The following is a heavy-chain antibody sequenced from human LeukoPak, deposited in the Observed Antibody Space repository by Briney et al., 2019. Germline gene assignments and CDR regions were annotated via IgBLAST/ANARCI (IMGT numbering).Heavy chain of an antibody. CDR1: GGSISSSSYY. Sequence: SETLSLTCTVSGGSISSSSYYWGWIRQPPGKGLEWIGSIYYSGSTYYNPSLKSRVTISVDTSKNQFSLKLNSVTAADTAVYYCARGKQELTILDYWGQGTLVTVSS. D-gene: IGHD1-7*01. CDR2: IYYSGST. J-gene: IGHJ4*02. CDR3: ARGKQELTILDY. V-gene: IGHV4-39*07.